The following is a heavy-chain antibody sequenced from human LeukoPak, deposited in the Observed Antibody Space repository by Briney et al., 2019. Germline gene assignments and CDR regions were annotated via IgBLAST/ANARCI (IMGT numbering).Heavy chain of an antibody. Sequence: AAVKVSCKASGYTFTVYYMHWVRQAPGQGLEWMGWINPNSGGTNYAQKFQGRVTMTRDTSISTAYMEVSRLRSDDTAVYYCARGAHYHDSSEGYDYWGQGTLVTVSS. D-gene: IGHD3-22*01. CDR2: INPNSGGT. CDR3: ARGAHYHDSSEGYDY. CDR1: GYTFTVYY. J-gene: IGHJ4*02. V-gene: IGHV1-2*02.